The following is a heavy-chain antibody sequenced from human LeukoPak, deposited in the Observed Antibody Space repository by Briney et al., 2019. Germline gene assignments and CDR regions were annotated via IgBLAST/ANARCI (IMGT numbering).Heavy chain of an antibody. J-gene: IGHJ4*02. CDR2: IIPEYGTT. CDR3: ARDGGGEVATFEY. CDR1: GGTFSIYT. D-gene: IGHD5-12*01. Sequence: SVKVSCKSSGGTFSIYTISWVRQAPGQGLEWMGGIIPEYGTTNYAQKFQGRITITADESTRTVYMELSSLRSDDTAVYYRARDGGGEVATFEYWGQGTLVTVSS. V-gene: IGHV1-69*13.